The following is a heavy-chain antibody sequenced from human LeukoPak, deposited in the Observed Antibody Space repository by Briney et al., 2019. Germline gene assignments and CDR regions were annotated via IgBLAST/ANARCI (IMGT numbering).Heavy chain of an antibody. Sequence: ASVKVSCKASGYTFTGYYMHWVRQAPGQGLEWMGRINPNSGGTNYALKFQGRITMTKDTSISTGYMELSRLRSDDTAVYYCARAPLGYNWFDPWGQGTLVTVSS. J-gene: IGHJ5*02. V-gene: IGHV1-2*06. CDR3: ARAPLGYNWFDP. CDR1: GYTFTGYY. CDR2: INPNSGGT. D-gene: IGHD3-10*01.